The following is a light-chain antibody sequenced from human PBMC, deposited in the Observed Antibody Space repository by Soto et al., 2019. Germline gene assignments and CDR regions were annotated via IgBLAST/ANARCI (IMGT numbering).Light chain of an antibody. CDR2: GAS. Sequence: EIVMTQSPATLSVSPGERATLSCRASQSVSSNLAWYQQKPGQAPRLLIYGASTRATGIPARFSGSGSGTALTLTISSQQSEDFGVYYCQQYNNRPLTFGGGTKLEIK. CDR3: QQYNNRPLT. J-gene: IGKJ4*01. CDR1: QSVSSN. V-gene: IGKV3-15*01.